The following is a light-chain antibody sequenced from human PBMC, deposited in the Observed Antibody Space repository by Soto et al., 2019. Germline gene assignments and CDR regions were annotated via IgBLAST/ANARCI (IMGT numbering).Light chain of an antibody. CDR2: AAS. Sequence: IQLTQSPTSLSASVGDRVTITCRASQGISNYLAWYQQKPGQVPTLLVYAASTLQSGVPSRFSGGGSGTDFTLTISSLQPEDVATYYCQKYNSAPLTFGGGTKVDNK. V-gene: IGKV1-27*01. CDR3: QKYNSAPLT. CDR1: QGISNY. J-gene: IGKJ4*01.